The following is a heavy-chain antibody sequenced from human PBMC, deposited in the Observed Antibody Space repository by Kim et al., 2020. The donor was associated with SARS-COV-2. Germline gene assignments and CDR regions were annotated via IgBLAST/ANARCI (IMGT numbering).Heavy chain of an antibody. J-gene: IGHJ4*02. CDR2: ISWNSGSI. V-gene: IGHV3-9*03. CDR3: AKVDTAMVSGHFDY. D-gene: IGHD5-18*01. Sequence: GGSLRLSCAASGFTFGDYAMHWVRQAPGKGLEWVSGISWNSGSIGYADSVKGRFTISRDNAKNSLYLQMNSLRAEDMALYYCAKVDTAMVSGHFDYWGQGTLVTVSS. CDR1: GFTFGDYA.